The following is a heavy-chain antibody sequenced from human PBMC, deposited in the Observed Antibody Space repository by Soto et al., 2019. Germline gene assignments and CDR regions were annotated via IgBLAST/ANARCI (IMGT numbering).Heavy chain of an antibody. CDR3: PKDAGEPAGAFDI. CDR1: GFTFSSYG. V-gene: IGHV3-30*18. J-gene: IGHJ3*02. D-gene: IGHD2-2*01. Sequence: PGGSLRLSCAAYGFTFSSYGMHWVRQAPCKGLEWVAVISYDGSNKYYADSVKGRFTISRDNSKNTLYLQMNSLRAEDTAVFYCPKDAGEPAGAFDIPAQRTTVTVSS. CDR2: ISYDGSNK.